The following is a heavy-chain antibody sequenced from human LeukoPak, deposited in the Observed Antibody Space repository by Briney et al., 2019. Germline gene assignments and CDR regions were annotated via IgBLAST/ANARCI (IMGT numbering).Heavy chain of an antibody. CDR3: ASQANYYYYMDV. CDR2: IYTSGST. J-gene: IGHJ6*03. V-gene: IGHV4-4*07. Sequence: SETLSLTCAVSGGSISSYYWSWIRQPAGKGLEWIGRIYTSGSTNYNPSLKSRVTMSVDTSKNQFSLKLSSVTAADTAVYYCASQANYYYYMDVWGKGTTITVSS. CDR1: GGSISSYY.